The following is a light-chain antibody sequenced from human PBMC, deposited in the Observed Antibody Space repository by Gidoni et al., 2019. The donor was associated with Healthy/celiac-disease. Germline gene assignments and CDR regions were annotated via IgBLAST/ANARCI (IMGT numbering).Light chain of an antibody. CDR2: KAS. Sequence: DIHLTPSPSTLSASVGDRVTITCRASQSISSWLAWYQQKPGKAPKLLIYKASSLESGVPSRFRGSGSGTEFTLTISSLQPDDFATYYCQQYNSYPVTFGQGTKLEIK. V-gene: IGKV1-5*03. J-gene: IGKJ2*01. CDR1: QSISSW. CDR3: QQYNSYPVT.